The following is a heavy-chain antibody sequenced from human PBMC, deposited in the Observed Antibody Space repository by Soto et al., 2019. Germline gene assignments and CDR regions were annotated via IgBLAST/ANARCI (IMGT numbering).Heavy chain of an antibody. J-gene: IGHJ4*02. CDR3: ARLRYYYDSSGYSRYYFDY. CDR1: GYTFTSYG. CDR2: ISAYNGNT. V-gene: IGHV1-18*01. D-gene: IGHD3-22*01. Sequence: ASVKVSCKASGYTFTSYGISWVRQAPGQGLEWMGWISAYNGNTNYAQKLQGRVTMTTDTSTSTAYMELRSLRSDDTAVYYCARLRYYYDSSGYSRYYFDYWGKGTLVTVSS.